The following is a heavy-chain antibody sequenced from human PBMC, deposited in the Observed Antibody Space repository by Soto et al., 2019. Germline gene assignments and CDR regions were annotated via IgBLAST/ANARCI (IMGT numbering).Heavy chain of an antibody. J-gene: IGHJ4*02. CDR3: ARDPATAIRGRYFDY. V-gene: IGHV3-21*01. Sequence: GGSLRLSCAASGFTFSSYSMNWVRQAPGKGLEWVSSISSSSSYIYYADSVKGRFTISRENAKNSLYLQMNSLRAEDTAVYYCARDPATAIRGRYFDYWGQGTLVTVSS. D-gene: IGHD2-2*02. CDR2: ISSSSSYI. CDR1: GFTFSSYS.